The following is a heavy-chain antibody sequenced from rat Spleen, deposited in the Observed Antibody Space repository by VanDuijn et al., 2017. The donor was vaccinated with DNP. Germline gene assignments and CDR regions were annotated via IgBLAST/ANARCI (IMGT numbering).Heavy chain of an antibody. V-gene: IGHV5S13*01. CDR2: ITGGSRIT. CDR1: GFTFSYYW. D-gene: IGHD1-2*01. Sequence: EVQLVESGGGLVQPGWSLKLSCVASGFTFSYYWMAWVRQVPGKGLEWIASITGGSRITSYPDSVKGRFTISSDDAKNTLSLQMDSLRSEDTATYYCATQGYSSYYFDYWGQGVMVTVSS. CDR3: ATQGYSSYYFDY. J-gene: IGHJ2*01.